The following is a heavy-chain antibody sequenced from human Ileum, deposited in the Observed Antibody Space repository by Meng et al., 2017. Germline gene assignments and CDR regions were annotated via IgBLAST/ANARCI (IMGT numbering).Heavy chain of an antibody. CDR2: ISGSGADT. CDR1: GITFSNYA. J-gene: IGHJ4*02. CDR3: AKDLLYYDS. V-gene: IGHV3-23*01. Sequence: GGSLRLSCAASGITFSNYAMTWVRQAPGKGLEWVSGISGSGADTYYADSVKGRFTISRDNSKNTLYLQMNSLRAEDTAVYYCAKDLLYYDSWGQGTLVTVSS.